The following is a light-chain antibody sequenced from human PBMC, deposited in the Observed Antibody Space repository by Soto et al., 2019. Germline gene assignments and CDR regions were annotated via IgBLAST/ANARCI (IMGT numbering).Light chain of an antibody. J-gene: IGLJ1*01. CDR3: SSYTSATTYV. CDR1: SSDVGAYDY. V-gene: IGLV2-14*01. CDR2: EVS. Sequence: QSVLTQPASVSGSPGQSITISCTGTSSDVGAYDYVSWYQHHPGKAPKLMIHEVSDRPSGISNRFSGSKSGNTASLTISGLQAEDEADYYCSSYTSATTYVFGTGTQLPS.